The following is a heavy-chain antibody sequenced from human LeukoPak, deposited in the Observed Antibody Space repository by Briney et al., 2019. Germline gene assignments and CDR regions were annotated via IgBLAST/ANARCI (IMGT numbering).Heavy chain of an antibody. Sequence: GGSLRLSCAASGFTFSGYWMSWVRQAPGKGLEWVANTIQDGSEKYYADSVKGRFTISRDNAKNSLYLQMNSLRAEDTAVYYCARLYYDFWSGYPPKYYFDHWGQGTLVTVSS. CDR1: GFTFSGYW. J-gene: IGHJ4*02. V-gene: IGHV3-7*01. CDR2: TIQDGSEK. CDR3: ARLYYDFWSGYPPKYYFDH. D-gene: IGHD3-3*01.